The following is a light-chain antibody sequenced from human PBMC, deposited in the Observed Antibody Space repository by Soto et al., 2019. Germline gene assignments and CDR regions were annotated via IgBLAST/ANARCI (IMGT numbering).Light chain of an antibody. CDR3: QQYNSYSHT. V-gene: IGKV1-5*01. CDR2: DAS. Sequence: DVKVCNSISAPSIHMGDRGTLTCLSSHNIDTWLDWYQQKPGRAPKLLISDASTLESGVPSRFSGSGSGTEFTLTISGLQPDDFATYYCQQYNSYSHTSGQGTRLEI. J-gene: IGKJ5*01. CDR1: HNIDTW.